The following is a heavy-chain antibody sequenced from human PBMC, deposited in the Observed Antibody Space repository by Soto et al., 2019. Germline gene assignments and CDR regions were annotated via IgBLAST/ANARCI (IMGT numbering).Heavy chain of an antibody. D-gene: IGHD5-18*01. J-gene: IGHJ5*02. CDR2: IYHSGST. Sequence: SETLSLTCAVSGGSISSGGYSWSWIRQPPGRGLEWIGYIYHSGSTYYNPSLKSRVTISVDRSKNQFSLKLSSVTAADTAVYYCAREVWVSYGQHGWFDPWGQGTLVTVSS. CDR3: AREVWVSYGQHGWFDP. V-gene: IGHV4-30-2*01. CDR1: GGSISSGGYS.